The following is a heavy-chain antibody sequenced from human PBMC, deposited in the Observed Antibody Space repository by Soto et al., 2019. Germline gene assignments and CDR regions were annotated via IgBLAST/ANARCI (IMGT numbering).Heavy chain of an antibody. CDR1: GFDFRSYE. CDR2: IRANDEGI. CDR3: ARETLRDAIDI. V-gene: IGHV3-48*03. Sequence: GGSLRLSCVASGFDFRSYEMNWVRQAPGKGLEWVSNIRANDEGIYYADSVKGRVSVSRDNAKNSLFLEMNSLRVDDTAVYYCARETLRDAIDIWGQGTMVTVSS. J-gene: IGHJ3*02.